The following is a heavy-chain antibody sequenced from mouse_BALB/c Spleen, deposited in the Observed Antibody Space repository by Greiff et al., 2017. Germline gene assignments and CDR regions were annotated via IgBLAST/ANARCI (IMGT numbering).Heavy chain of an antibody. CDR1: GFTFSSYG. V-gene: IGHV5-6*02. D-gene: IGHD3-1*01. Sequence: DVKLVESGGDLVKPGGSLKLSCAASGFTFSSYGMSWVRQTPDKRLEWVATISSGGSYTYYPDSVKGRFTISRDNAKNTLYLQMSSLKSEDTAMYYCARHRATPYAMDYWGQGTSVTVSS. CDR3: ARHRATPYAMDY. J-gene: IGHJ4*01. CDR2: ISSGGSYT.